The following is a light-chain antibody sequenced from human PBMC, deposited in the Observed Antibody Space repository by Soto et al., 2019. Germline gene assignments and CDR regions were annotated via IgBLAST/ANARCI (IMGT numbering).Light chain of an antibody. CDR1: QTLNND. V-gene: IGKV3-11*01. CDR3: QERGNWHRGT. CDR2: GAS. J-gene: IGKJ4*01. Sequence: EIVLTQSPATLSLSPGERATISCRASQTLNNDFAWYQQKPGQSPRLLLYGASKRATGIPARFSGSTSGTDFTLTISRLEPEDFAVSFCQERGNWHRGTFGGGTKVEIK.